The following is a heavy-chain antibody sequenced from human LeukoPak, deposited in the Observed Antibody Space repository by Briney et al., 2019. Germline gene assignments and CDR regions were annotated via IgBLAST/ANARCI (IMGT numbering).Heavy chain of an antibody. CDR3: ARGQTRLSWLDP. D-gene: IGHD6-6*01. CDR1: GGSIRGYY. Sequence: SETLSLTCAVSGGSIRGYYWSWVRQSPGKGLEWIGDINQNAGTDYNPSLKSRVTISIDSSKNQISLNVTAATAADTAIYYCARGQTRLSWLDPWSQGTLVTVSS. V-gene: IGHV4-34*01. CDR2: INQNAGT. J-gene: IGHJ5*02.